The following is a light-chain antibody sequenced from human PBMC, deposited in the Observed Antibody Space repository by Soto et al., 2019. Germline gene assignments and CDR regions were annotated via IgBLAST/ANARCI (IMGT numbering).Light chain of an antibody. CDR2: DAS. J-gene: IGKJ2*01. V-gene: IGKV3-11*01. CDR1: QSVSSY. Sequence: EIVLTQSPATLSLSPGERATLSCRASQSVSSYLAWYQQKPGQAPRLLIYDASNRATGIPARFSGSGSGTDFTLPLIILEPEDFAVYYCQQRSNWPPYTFVQGTKLQIK. CDR3: QQRSNWPPYT.